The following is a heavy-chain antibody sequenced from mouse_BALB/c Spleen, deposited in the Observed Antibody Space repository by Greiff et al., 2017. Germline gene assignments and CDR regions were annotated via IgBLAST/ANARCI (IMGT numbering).Heavy chain of an antibody. V-gene: IGHV14-4*02. CDR3: NVGTTAKDYAMDY. CDR1: GFNIKDYY. D-gene: IGHD1-2*01. J-gene: IGHJ4*01. CDR2: IDPENGDT. Sequence: EVQLQESGAELVRSGASVKLSCTASGFNIKDYYMHWVKQRPEQGLEWIGWIDPENGDTEYAPKFQGKATMTADTSSNTAYLQLSSLTSEDTAVYYCNVGTTAKDYAMDYWGQGTSVTVSS.